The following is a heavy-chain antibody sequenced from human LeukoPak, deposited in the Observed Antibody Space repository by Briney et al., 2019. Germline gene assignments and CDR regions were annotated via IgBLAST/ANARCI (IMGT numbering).Heavy chain of an antibody. CDR3: ARARNYYDSSGYPSTHFDL. V-gene: IGHV3-53*01. CDR1: GFTVRSNY. J-gene: IGHJ2*01. Sequence: GGSLRLSCAVSGFTVRSNYMSWVRQAPGKGLEWVSVIYRGDTTDYADSMKGRFTISRDTSKNMLYLQMNNLRPEDTAVYFCARARNYYDSSGYPSTHFDLWGCGTLATVSS. CDR2: IYRGDTT. D-gene: IGHD3-22*01.